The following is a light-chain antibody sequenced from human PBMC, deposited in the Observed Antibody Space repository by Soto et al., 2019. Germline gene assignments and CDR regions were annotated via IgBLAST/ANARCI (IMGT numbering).Light chain of an antibody. Sequence: QSALTQPASVSGSPGQSITISCTGTSSDIGGYNYVSSYQQLPGKVPKLIIYDVSNRPSGVSDRFSGSKSGNAASLTISGLQAEDEADYYCSSYTNTSTLYVFGTGTKVTVL. J-gene: IGLJ1*01. CDR3: SSYTNTSTLYV. V-gene: IGLV2-14*03. CDR1: SSDIGGYNY. CDR2: DVS.